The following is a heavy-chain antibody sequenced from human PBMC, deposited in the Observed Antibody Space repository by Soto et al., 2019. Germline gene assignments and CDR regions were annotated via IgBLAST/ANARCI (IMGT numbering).Heavy chain of an antibody. CDR3: VKDRRTEAYGMEV. V-gene: IGHV3-30*18. Sequence: GVSLRLSCAASGFTFSSHGLHWVRQAPSRGLEWVAVISYDGTNKQYGDSVKGRFTISRDNSQNTLYLQMNSLRAEDTAVYYCVKDRRTEAYGMEVWGQGTTVTVSS. J-gene: IGHJ6*02. D-gene: IGHD2-21*01. CDR2: ISYDGTNK. CDR1: GFTFSSHG.